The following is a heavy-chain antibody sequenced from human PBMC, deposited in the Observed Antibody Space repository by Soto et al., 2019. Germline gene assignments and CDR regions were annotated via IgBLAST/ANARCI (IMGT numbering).Heavy chain of an antibody. J-gene: IGHJ2*01. V-gene: IGHV1-24*01. CDR3: ATRPPGALDWYFDL. CDR1: GYTLADLT. CDR2: FDPEDGET. Sequence: GAPVKVSCKVSGYTLADLTMHWVRQAPGKGLEWMGGFDPEDGETIYAQKFQGRVTMTEDTSTDTAYMELSSLRSEDTAVYYCATRPPGALDWYFDLWGRGTLVTVSS. D-gene: IGHD1-26*01.